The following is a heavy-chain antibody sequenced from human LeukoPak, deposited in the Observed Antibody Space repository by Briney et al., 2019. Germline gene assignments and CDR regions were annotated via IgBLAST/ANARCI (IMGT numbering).Heavy chain of an antibody. J-gene: IGHJ4*02. Sequence: GGSLRLSCAASGFTFSSYDMHWVRQATGKGLEWVSAIGTAGDTYYPGSVKGRFTISRENAKNSLYLQMNSLRAGDTAVYYCARDRGSSGWYYFDYWGQGTLVTVSS. CDR3: ARDRGSSGWYYFDY. D-gene: IGHD6-19*01. CDR2: IGTAGDT. CDR1: GFTFSSYD. V-gene: IGHV3-13*04.